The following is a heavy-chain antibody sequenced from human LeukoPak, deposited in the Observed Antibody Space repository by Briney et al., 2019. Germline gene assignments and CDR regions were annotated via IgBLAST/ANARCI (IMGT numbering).Heavy chain of an antibody. Sequence: SETLSLTCTVSGGSISSYYWSWIRQPPGKGLEWIGYIYYSGITKYNPSLKSRISISLDTSKNQFSLKLTSVTAAVTAVYHCARKEWVPYYFDYWGQGALVTVSS. J-gene: IGHJ4*02. V-gene: IGHV4-59*01. CDR3: ARKEWVPYYFDY. CDR1: GGSISSYY. CDR2: IYYSGIT. D-gene: IGHD3-3*01.